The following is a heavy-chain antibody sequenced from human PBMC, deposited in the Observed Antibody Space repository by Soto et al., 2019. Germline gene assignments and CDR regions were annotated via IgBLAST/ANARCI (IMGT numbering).Heavy chain of an antibody. CDR1: GFTFSSYA. CDR2: ISSNGGST. D-gene: IGHD5-12*01. J-gene: IGHJ4*02. V-gene: IGHV3-64*01. CDR3: ARDGGYLRAAYYFDY. Sequence: EVQLVESGGGLVQPGGSLRLSCAASGFTFSSYAMHWVRQAPGKGLEYVSAISSNGGSTYYANSVKGRFTISRDNSKNTLYLQMGSLRAEDMAVYYCARDGGYLRAAYYFDYWGQGTLVTVSS.